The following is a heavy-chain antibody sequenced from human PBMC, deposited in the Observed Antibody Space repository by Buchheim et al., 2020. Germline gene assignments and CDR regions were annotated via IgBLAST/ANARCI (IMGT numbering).Heavy chain of an antibody. CDR2: IWYDGSNK. CDR3: ARDPGTAPEYYYYYGMDV. J-gene: IGHJ6*02. Sequence: QVQLVESGGGVVQPGRSLRLSCAASGFTFSSYGMHWVRQAPGKGLEWVAVIWYDGSNKYYADSVKGRFTISRDNSKNTLYLQMNSLRAEDTAVYYCARDPGTAPEYYYYYGMDVWGQGTT. D-gene: IGHD6-25*01. CDR1: GFTFSSYG. V-gene: IGHV3-33*01.